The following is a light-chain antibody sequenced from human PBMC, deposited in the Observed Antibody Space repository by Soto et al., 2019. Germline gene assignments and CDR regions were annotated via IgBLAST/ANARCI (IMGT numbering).Light chain of an antibody. CDR1: SSDVGSYNL. V-gene: IGLV2-23*02. CDR3: CSYAGRSYV. Sequence: QSALTQPASVSGSPGQSITISCTGTSSDVGSYNLVSWYQQHPGKAPKLMIYEVSKRPSGVSNRFSGSKSGNTASLTISGLQAEDEADYYCCSYAGRSYVFGTGTKATVL. CDR2: EVS. J-gene: IGLJ1*01.